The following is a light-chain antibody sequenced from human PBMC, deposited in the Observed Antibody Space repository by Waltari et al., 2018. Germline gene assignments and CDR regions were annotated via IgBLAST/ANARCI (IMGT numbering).Light chain of an antibody. J-gene: IGLJ3*02. CDR1: SSDVGGYNL. CDR3: CSFAGSTIWV. CDR2: EGN. V-gene: IGLV2-23*01. Sequence: QSALTQPASVSGSPGQSIPISCTGTSSDVGGYNLVSWYQQHPGKAPKLIIYEGNKWPSGVSHRFSGSKSGNTASLTISGLQAEDEADYYCCSFAGSTIWVFGGGTTLTVL.